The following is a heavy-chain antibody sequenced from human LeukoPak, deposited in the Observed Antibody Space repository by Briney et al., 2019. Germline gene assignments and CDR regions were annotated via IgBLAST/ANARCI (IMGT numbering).Heavy chain of an antibody. CDR3: TRSDYYDSSGYYHFDY. J-gene: IGHJ4*02. CDR1: GFTFSSYA. CDR2: IRSKAYGGTT. V-gene: IGHV3-49*04. D-gene: IGHD3-22*01. Sequence: PGGSLRLSCAASGFTFSSYAMHWVRQAPGKGLEWVGFIRSKAYGGTTEYAASVKGRFTISRDDSKSIAYLQMNSLKTEDTAVYYCTRSDYYDSSGYYHFDYWGQGTLVTVSS.